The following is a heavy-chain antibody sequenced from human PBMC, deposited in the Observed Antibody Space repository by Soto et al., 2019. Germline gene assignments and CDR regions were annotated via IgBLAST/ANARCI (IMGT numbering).Heavy chain of an antibody. CDR1: GGTFSSYA. J-gene: IGHJ3*02. CDR2: IIPIFGTA. CDR3: ARRPDLYCTKCVCYTAAFDI. D-gene: IGHD2-8*01. Sequence: ASVKVSCKASGGTFSSYAISWVRQAPGQGLEWMGGIIPIFGTANYAQKFQGRVTITADASTSTAYMELRSLRSDDTAVYYCARRPDLYCTKCVCYTAAFDIRGQGTMVTVSS. V-gene: IGHV1-69*13.